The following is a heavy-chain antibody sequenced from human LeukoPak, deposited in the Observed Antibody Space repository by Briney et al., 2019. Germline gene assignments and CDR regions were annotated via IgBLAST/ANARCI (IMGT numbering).Heavy chain of an antibody. CDR2: IYYSGST. V-gene: IGHV4-30-4*01. J-gene: IGHJ4*02. D-gene: IGHD4-23*01. CDR3: ARDLLNEGNHLDY. CDR1: GGSISSGGYY. Sequence: PSQTLSLTCTVSGGSISSGGYYWSWIRQPPGKGLEWIGYIYYSGSTYYNPSLKSRATISVDTSKNQFSLKLSSVTAADTAVYYCARDLLNEGNHLDYWGQGTLVTVSS.